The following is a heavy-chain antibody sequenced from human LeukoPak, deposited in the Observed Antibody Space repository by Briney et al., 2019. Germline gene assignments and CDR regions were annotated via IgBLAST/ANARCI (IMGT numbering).Heavy chain of an antibody. Sequence: ASVKVSCKASGYTFTGYYMHWVRQAPGQGLEWMGWINPNSGGTNYAQKFQGRVTMTRDTSITTAYMELSGLRSDDTALFYCARDFPQAGLRGVRGDFDYWGQGTLVSVSS. CDR2: INPNSGGT. CDR1: GYTFTGYY. V-gene: IGHV1-2*02. CDR3: ARDFPQAGLRGVRGDFDY. J-gene: IGHJ4*02. D-gene: IGHD2-8*02.